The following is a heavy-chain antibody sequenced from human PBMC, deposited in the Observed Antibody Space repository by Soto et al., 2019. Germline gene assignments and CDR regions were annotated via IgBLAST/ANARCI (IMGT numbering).Heavy chain of an antibody. CDR1: GFTFSSYW. Sequence: GQLVESGGGLVQPGGSLRLSCAASGFTFSSYWMSWVRQAPGKGLEWVANIKQDGSEKYYVDSVKGRVTISRDNAKNSLYLQMNSLRAEDTAVYYCARPPYGSGSYYNYAFAIWGQGTMVTVSS. V-gene: IGHV3-7*01. CDR2: IKQDGSEK. J-gene: IGHJ3*02. CDR3: ARPPYGSGSYYNYAFAI. D-gene: IGHD3-10*01.